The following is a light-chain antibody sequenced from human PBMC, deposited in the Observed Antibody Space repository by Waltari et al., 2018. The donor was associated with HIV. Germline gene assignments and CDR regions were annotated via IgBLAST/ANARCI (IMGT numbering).Light chain of an antibody. V-gene: IGKV3-15*01. CDR1: QSVGGN. Sequence: EIVMTQSPDTLSVSPGDRATLSCRASQSVGGNLAWYQVRPGQTPRLLIYGATSSTTGFPARFSGRGSGTEFTHTISGLQSEDFAIYYWQQYNELPQTFGQGTRV. CDR3: QQYNELPQT. J-gene: IGKJ1*01. CDR2: GAT.